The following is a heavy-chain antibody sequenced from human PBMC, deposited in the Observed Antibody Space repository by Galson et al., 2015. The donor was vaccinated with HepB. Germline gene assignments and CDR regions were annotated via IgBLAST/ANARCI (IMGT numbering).Heavy chain of an antibody. D-gene: IGHD6-19*01. CDR1: GFTFSSYG. Sequence: CLRLSCAASGFTFSSYGMHWVRQAPGKGLEWVAVISYDGSNKYYADSVKGRFTISRDNSKNTLYLQMNSLRAEDTAVYYCAKPLLRQWLVGGNYFDYWGQGTLVTVSS. CDR2: ISYDGSNK. CDR3: AKPLLRQWLVGGNYFDY. J-gene: IGHJ4*02. V-gene: IGHV3-30*18.